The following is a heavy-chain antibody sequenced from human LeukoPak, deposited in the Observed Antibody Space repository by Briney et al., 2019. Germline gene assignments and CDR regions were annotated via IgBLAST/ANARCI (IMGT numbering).Heavy chain of an antibody. Sequence: PSETLSLTCAVYGGSFSGYYWSWIRPPPGKGLEWIGEINHSGSTNYNQSLKSRVTISVDTSKNQFSLKLSSVTAADTAVYYCARGLAGYYDSSGYYVFDYWGQGTLVTVSS. CDR1: GGSFSGYY. CDR3: ARGLAGYYDSSGYYVFDY. V-gene: IGHV4-34*01. CDR2: INHSGST. J-gene: IGHJ4*02. D-gene: IGHD3-22*01.